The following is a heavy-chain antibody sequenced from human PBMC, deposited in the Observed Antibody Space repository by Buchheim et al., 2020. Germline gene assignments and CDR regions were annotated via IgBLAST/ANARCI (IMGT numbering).Heavy chain of an antibody. CDR3: ARFQVGGDKLPGRYFDY. V-gene: IGHV1-46*03. Sequence: QVQLVQSGAEVKKPGASVKVSCKASRYTFTSYYMHWVRQAPGQGLEWMGIINPSGGSTSYAQKFQGRVTMTRDTSTSTVYMELSSLRSEDTAVYYCARFQVGGDKLPGRYFDYWGQGTL. CDR1: RYTFTSYY. D-gene: IGHD2-21*02. J-gene: IGHJ4*02. CDR2: INPSGGST.